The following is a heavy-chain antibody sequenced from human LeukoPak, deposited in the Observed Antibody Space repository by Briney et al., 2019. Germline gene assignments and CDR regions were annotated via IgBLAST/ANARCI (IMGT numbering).Heavy chain of an antibody. Sequence: GGSLRLSCAASGFTFSGYTMTWVRQAPGKGLEWVSSISNISTYIYYADSVKGRFTISRDNVQNSLYLQVNSLRAEDTAVYYCARDRVAARQWGYYYYMDVWGKGTTVTVSS. D-gene: IGHD6-6*01. V-gene: IGHV3-21*01. J-gene: IGHJ6*03. CDR1: GFTFSGYT. CDR2: ISNISTYI. CDR3: ARDRVAARQWGYYYYMDV.